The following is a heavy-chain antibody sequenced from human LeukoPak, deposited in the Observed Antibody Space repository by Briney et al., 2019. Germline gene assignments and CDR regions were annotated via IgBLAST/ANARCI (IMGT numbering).Heavy chain of an antibody. CDR1: GFTFSTYS. D-gene: IGHD1-26*01. CDR3: ARDNSVGDNAWWFDP. V-gene: IGHV3-48*01. J-gene: IGHJ5*02. Sequence: PGGSLRLSCAASGFTFSTYSMNWVRQAPGKGLEWVSYISTSSSTMYYADSVKGRFTSSRDNARNSLYLQMNSLRSEDTAIYYCARDNSVGDNAWWFDPWGQGTLVTVSS. CDR2: ISTSSSTM.